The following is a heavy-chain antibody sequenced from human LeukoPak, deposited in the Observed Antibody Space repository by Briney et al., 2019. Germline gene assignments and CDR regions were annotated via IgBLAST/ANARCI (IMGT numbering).Heavy chain of an antibody. J-gene: IGHJ4*02. Sequence: GGSLRLSCAASGFTFSNYAMSWVRQAPGKGLEWVSSISGSGSSTYYADSVKGRFTISRDNSKNTLYLQMNSLRAEDTAVYYCAKDRGSSGWSPDYWGQGTLVTVSS. V-gene: IGHV3-23*01. D-gene: IGHD6-19*01. CDR1: GFTFSNYA. CDR2: ISGSGSST. CDR3: AKDRGSSGWSPDY.